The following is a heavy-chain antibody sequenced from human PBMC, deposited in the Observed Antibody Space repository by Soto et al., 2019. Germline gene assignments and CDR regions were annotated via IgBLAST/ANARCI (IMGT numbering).Heavy chain of an antibody. J-gene: IGHJ4*02. CDR2: VSAYNGKT. Sequence: QVQLVQSGAEVKKPGASVKVSCKASGYTFDNYGITWVRQAPGQGLEWMAWVSAYNGKTNFAQKFQDRITMTTDTSTSTAYMDLRSLRSDDTAVYYWARWGDGTYMADSWGQGTLVTVSS. D-gene: IGHD1-26*01. V-gene: IGHV1-18*01. CDR3: ARWGDGTYMADS. CDR1: GYTFDNYG.